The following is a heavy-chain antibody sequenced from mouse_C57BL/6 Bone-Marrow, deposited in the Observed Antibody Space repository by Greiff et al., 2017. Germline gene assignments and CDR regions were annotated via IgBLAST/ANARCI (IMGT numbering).Heavy chain of an antibody. J-gene: IGHJ2*01. CDR1: GFNIKDDY. Sequence: VQLQQSGAELVRPGASVKLSCTASGFNIKDDYMHWVKQRPEQGLEWIGWILPENGDTEYASKFQGKAPITAETSSNTAYLQLSSLTSEDTAVYYCTTVVAHFDYWGQGTTLTVSS. CDR3: TTVVAHFDY. D-gene: IGHD1-1*01. CDR2: ILPENGDT. V-gene: IGHV14-4*01.